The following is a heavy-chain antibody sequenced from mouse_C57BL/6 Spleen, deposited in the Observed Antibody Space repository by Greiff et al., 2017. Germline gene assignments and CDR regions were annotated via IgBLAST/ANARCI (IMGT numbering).Heavy chain of an antibody. D-gene: IGHD2-4*01. J-gene: IGHJ3*01. CDR3: ARSEIYYDYDGFAY. V-gene: IGHV1-66*01. CDR2: IYPGSGNT. CDR1: GYSFTSYY. Sequence: QVQLQQSGPELVKPGASVKISCKASGYSFTSYYIHWVKQRPGQGLEWIGWIYPGSGNTKYNEKFKGKATLTADTSSSTAYMQLSSLTSEDSAVYYCARSEIYYDYDGFAYWGQGTLVTVSA.